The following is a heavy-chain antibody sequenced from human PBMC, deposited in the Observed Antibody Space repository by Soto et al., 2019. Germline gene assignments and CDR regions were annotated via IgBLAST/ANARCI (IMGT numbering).Heavy chain of an antibody. Sequence: SETLSLTCTVSGGSINSGGYFWSWIRQHPGKGLEWIGHISYSGSTYYNPSLKSRVTISVDTSKNQFSLKLSSVTAADTAVYYCARVSWRDSSGYYYGRRGDYWGQGNLVTVSS. V-gene: IGHV4-30-4*08. D-gene: IGHD3-22*01. CDR3: ARVSWRDSSGYYYGRRGDY. CDR1: GGSINSGGYF. CDR2: ISYSGST. J-gene: IGHJ4*02.